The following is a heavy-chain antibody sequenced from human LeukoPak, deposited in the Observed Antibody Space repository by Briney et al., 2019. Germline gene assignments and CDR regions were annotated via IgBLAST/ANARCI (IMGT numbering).Heavy chain of an antibody. J-gene: IGHJ4*02. CDR1: GFTFSSYE. Sequence: GGSLRLSCAASGFTFSSYEMNWVRQAPGKGLEWVSYISNNGNTIDYADSVKGRFTISRDNAKNSLYLQMNSLRAEDTAVYYCARVAEAAAFDYWGQGTLVTASS. CDR2: ISNNGNTI. CDR3: ARVAEAAAFDY. D-gene: IGHD6-13*01. V-gene: IGHV3-48*03.